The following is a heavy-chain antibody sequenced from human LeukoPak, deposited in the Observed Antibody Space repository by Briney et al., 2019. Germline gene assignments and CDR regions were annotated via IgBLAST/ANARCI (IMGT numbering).Heavy chain of an antibody. CDR3: ARDGTVTTNPAFDI. V-gene: IGHV3-48*04. CDR1: GFTFSRYG. Sequence: GGSLRLSCAASGFTFSRYGMNWVRQAPGKGLEWVSYISSSSSTIYYADSVKGRFTISRDNAKNSLYLQMNSLRAEDTAVYYCARDGTVTTNPAFDIWGQGTMVTVSS. CDR2: ISSSSSTI. D-gene: IGHD4-17*01. J-gene: IGHJ3*02.